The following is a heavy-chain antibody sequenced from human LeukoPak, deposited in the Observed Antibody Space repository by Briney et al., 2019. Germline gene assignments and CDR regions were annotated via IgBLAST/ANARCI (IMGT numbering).Heavy chain of an antibody. J-gene: IGHJ5*02. CDR1: GYTCTGYY. D-gene: IGHD5-18*01. Sequence: ASVKVSCKASGYTCTGYYMHWVRQAPGQGLEWMGWINPNSGGTNYAQKFQGRVTMTRDTSISTAYMELSRLRSDDTAVYYCARAPDTAMALNWFDPCRQGTLVTVSS. CDR3: ARAPDTAMALNWFDP. V-gene: IGHV1-2*02. CDR2: INPNSGGT.